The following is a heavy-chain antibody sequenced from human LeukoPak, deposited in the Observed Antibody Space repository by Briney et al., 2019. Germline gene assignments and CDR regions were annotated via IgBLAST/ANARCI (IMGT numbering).Heavy chain of an antibody. V-gene: IGHV4-59*01. CDR1: GGSISSYY. D-gene: IGHD6-6*01. CDR2: IYYSGTT. Sequence: PSETLSLTCTVSGGSISSYYWSWIRQPPGKGLEWIGYIYYSGTTNYNPSLKSRVTISVDTSKNQFSLNLSSVTAADTAVYYCARFPGSISARPTDYWGQGTLVTVSS. J-gene: IGHJ4*02. CDR3: ARFPGSISARPTDY.